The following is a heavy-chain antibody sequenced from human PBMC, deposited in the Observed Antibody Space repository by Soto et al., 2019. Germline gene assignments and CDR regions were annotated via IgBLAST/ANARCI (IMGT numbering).Heavy chain of an antibody. CDR2: IYSGGST. V-gene: IGHV3-66*01. D-gene: IGHD3-3*01. CDR1: GFTVSSNY. CDR3: ARDYWILEWFIPLPANGTDV. J-gene: IGHJ6*04. Sequence: PGVSLRLSCAASGFTVSSNYMSWVRQAPGKGLEWVSVIYSGGSTYYADSVKGRFTISRDNSKNTLYLQMNSLRAEDTAVYYCARDYWILEWFIPLPANGTDVWCK.